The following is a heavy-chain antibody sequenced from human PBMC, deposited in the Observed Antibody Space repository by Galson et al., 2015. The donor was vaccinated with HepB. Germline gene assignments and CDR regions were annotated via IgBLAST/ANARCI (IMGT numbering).Heavy chain of an antibody. J-gene: IGHJ6*02. Sequence: SVKVSCKASGYTFTSYYMHWVRQAPGQGLEWMGIINPSGGSTSYAQKFQGRVTMTRDTSTSTVYMELSSLRSEDTAVYYCARETCSGGSCYLYYYGMDVWGQGTTVTVSS. V-gene: IGHV1-46*01. CDR2: INPSGGST. D-gene: IGHD2-15*01. CDR1: GYTFTSYY. CDR3: ARETCSGGSCYLYYYGMDV.